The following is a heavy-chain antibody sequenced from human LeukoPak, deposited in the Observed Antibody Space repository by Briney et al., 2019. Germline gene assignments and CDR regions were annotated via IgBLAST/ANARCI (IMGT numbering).Heavy chain of an antibody. J-gene: IGHJ4*02. CDR1: GGTFSSYA. CDR2: IIPILGIA. D-gene: IGHD5-24*01. Sequence: SVKVSCKASGGTFSSYAISWVRQAPGQGLEWMGRIIPILGIANYAQKFQGRVTITADKSTSTAYMELSSLRSEDTAVYYCARRGWLQLRGSFDYWGQGTLVTVSS. V-gene: IGHV1-69*04. CDR3: ARRGWLQLRGSFDY.